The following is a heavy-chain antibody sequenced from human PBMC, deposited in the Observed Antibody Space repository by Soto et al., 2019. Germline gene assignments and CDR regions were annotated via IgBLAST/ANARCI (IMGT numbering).Heavy chain of an antibody. Sequence: SGPTLVNPTQTLTLTCTFSWCSLSTSGICVSLIRQPRGKGLEWLAVIDGDDDEYWGTALNTRLAISKYSCKDQVVLTMSNMDPVDTATYYRARNEGDYYYYGMAVWGQGT. CDR3: ARNEGDYYYYGMAV. CDR2: IDGDDDE. J-gene: IGHJ6*02. V-gene: IGHV2-70*01. CDR1: WCSLSTSGIC.